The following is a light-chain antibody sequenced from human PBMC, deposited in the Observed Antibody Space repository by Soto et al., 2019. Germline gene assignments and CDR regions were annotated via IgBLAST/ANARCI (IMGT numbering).Light chain of an antibody. CDR1: QSVSSSN. Sequence: EVLLTQSPATLSLSPGERATLSCRASQSVSSSNLAWYQQKPGQAPRLLIYGASTRATGIPARFSGSGSGTEFTLTISSLQSEDFAVYYCQQYNNWPPITFGQGTRLENK. J-gene: IGKJ5*01. CDR3: QQYNNWPPIT. CDR2: GAS. V-gene: IGKV3-15*01.